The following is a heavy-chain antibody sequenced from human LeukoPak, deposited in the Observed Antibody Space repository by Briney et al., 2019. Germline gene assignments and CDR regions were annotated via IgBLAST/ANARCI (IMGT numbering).Heavy chain of an antibody. CDR2: IYYSGST. J-gene: IGHJ4*02. CDR3: ATRLLRYSDSLSPA. CDR1: GGSVSSSSYH. V-gene: IGHV4-39*01. Sequence: SETLSLTCTVSGGSVSSSSYHWDWLRQPPGKGLEWIGSIYYSGSTYFNPSLKSRVTISVDTSKNQFSLKLSSVTAADTAVYYCATRLLRYSDSLSPAWGQGTLVTVSS. D-gene: IGHD3-9*01.